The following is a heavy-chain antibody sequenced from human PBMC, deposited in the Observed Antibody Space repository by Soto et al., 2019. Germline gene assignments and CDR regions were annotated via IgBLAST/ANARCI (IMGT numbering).Heavy chain of an antibody. D-gene: IGHD7-27*01. CDR1: GGSLSGYY. J-gene: IGHJ4*02. V-gene: IGHV4-34*01. Sequence: QVQLQQWGAGLLKPSETLSLTCAVYGGSLSGYYWSWIRQPPGKGLEWIGEINHSASTNYNPSLKSRVAISFDTSNNQFSLKLSSVTAADTAVYYCARGWGRIFDYWGQGTVVTVSS. CDR3: ARGWGRIFDY. CDR2: INHSAST.